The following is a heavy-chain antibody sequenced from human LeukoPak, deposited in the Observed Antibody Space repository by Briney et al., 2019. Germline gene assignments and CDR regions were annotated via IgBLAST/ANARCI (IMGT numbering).Heavy chain of an antibody. CDR3: AREMFWSGYFSNLHFDY. J-gene: IGHJ4*02. Sequence: PGGSLRLSRAASEFTFSSYNMNWVRQAPGKGLEWVSSISSSSAYIYYADSVKGRFTISRDNAKNSLYLQMNSLRAEDTAVYYCAREMFWSGYFSNLHFDYWGQGALVTVSS. D-gene: IGHD3-3*01. CDR2: ISSSSAYI. V-gene: IGHV3-21*01. CDR1: EFTFSSYN.